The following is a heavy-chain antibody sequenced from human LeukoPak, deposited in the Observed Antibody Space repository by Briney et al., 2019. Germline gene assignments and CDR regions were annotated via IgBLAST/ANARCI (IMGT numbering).Heavy chain of an antibody. J-gene: IGHJ4*02. V-gene: IGHV4-59*01. CDR2: VSYSGST. CDR3: ARLSSGWYEFDY. D-gene: IGHD6-19*01. Sequence: SQTLSLTCTVSGGSISSYYWSWIRQPPGKGLEWIGYVSYSGSTNYNPSLKSRVTISLDTSKTQFSLKLRSVTAADTAVYYCARLSSGWYEFDYWGQGTLVTVSS. CDR1: GGSISSYY.